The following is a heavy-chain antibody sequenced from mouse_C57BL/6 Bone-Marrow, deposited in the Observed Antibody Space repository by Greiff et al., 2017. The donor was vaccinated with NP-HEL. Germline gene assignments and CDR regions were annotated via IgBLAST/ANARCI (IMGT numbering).Heavy chain of an antibody. CDR2: INPGSGGT. J-gene: IGHJ4*01. Sequence: VQLQQSGAELVRPGTSVKVSCKASGYAFTNYLIEWVKQRPGQGLEWIGVINPGSGGTNYNEKFKGKATLTADQSSSTAYMQLSSLTSEDSAVYFCARGDWYAMDYWGQGTSVTVSS. CDR3: ARGDWYAMDY. D-gene: IGHD3-3*01. CDR1: GYAFTNYL. V-gene: IGHV1-54*01.